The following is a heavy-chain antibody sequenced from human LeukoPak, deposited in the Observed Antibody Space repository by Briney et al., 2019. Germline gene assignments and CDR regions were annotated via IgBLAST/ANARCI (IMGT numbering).Heavy chain of an antibody. CDR3: ARSLAYYYDSSGYSHFDY. D-gene: IGHD3-22*01. CDR2: INPNSGGT. CDR1: GYTFTGYY. V-gene: IGHV1-2*02. J-gene: IGHJ4*02. Sequence: ASVKVSCKSSGYTFTGYYMHWVRQAPGQGLEWMGWINPNSGGTNYAQKFQGRVTMTRDTSISTAYMELSRLRSDDTAVYYCARSLAYYYDSSGYSHFDYWGQGTLVTVSS.